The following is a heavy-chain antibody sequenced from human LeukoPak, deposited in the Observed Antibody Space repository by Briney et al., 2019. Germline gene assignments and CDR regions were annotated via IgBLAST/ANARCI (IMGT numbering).Heavy chain of an antibody. CDR1: GFTFSSYG. CDR3: AKDCAGYYYYGMDV. CDR2: ISYDGSNK. D-gene: IGHD6-13*01. Sequence: GGSLRLSCAASGFTFSSYGMHWVRQAPGKGLEWVAVISYDGSNKYYADSVKGRFTISRDNSKNTLYLQMNSLRAEDTAVYYCAKDCAGYYYYGMDVWGQGTTVTVSS. V-gene: IGHV3-30*18. J-gene: IGHJ6*02.